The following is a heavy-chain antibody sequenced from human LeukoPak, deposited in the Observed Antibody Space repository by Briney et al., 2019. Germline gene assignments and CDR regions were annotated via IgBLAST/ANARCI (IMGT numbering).Heavy chain of an antibody. J-gene: IGHJ4*02. V-gene: IGHV3-33*01. CDR3: ARVSTVTTFVY. CDR2: IWYDGSDE. Sequence: PGGSLRLSCAASGFTFTSYGMHWVRQAPGKGLEWVAFIWYDGSDEYNGDSVRGRFTISRDNAKNSLYLQMNSLRAEDTAVYYCARVSTVTTFVYWGQGTLVTVSS. CDR1: GFTFTSYG. D-gene: IGHD4-17*01.